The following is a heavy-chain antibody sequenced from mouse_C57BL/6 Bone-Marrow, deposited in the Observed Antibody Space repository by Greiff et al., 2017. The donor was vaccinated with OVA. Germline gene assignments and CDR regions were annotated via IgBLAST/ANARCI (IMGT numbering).Heavy chain of an antibody. CDR1: GYTFTSYW. CDR3: ARLVLPLYAMDY. CDR2: INPSSGYT. D-gene: IGHD2-1*01. J-gene: IGHJ4*01. Sequence: QVHVKQSGAELAKPGASVKLSCKASGYTFTSYWMHWVKQRPGQGLEWIGYINPSSGYTKYNQKFKDKATLTADKSSSTAYMQLSSLTYEDSAVYYCARLVLPLYAMDYWGQGTSVTVSS. V-gene: IGHV1-7*01.